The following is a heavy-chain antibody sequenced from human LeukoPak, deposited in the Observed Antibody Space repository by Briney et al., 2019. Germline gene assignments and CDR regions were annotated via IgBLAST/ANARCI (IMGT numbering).Heavy chain of an antibody. Sequence: GGSLRLSCAASGFTFSSYSMNWVRQAPGKGLEWVSSISSSSSYIYYADSVKGRFTISRDNAKNSLYLQMNSLRAEDTAVYYCARVGCSGGSCYFPLHNPPPLYYYYMDVWGKGTTVTVSS. D-gene: IGHD2-15*01. CDR2: ISSSSSYI. V-gene: IGHV3-21*01. CDR1: GFTFSSYS. CDR3: ARVGCSGGSCYFPLHNPPPLYYYYMDV. J-gene: IGHJ6*03.